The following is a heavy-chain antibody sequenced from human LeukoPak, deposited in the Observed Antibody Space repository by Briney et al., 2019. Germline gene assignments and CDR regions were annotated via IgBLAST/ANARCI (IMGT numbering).Heavy chain of an antibody. J-gene: IGHJ3*02. CDR3: ARYCSSTSCYRVDAFDI. CDR1: GGSISSSYYY. D-gene: IGHD2-2*01. CDR2: IYYSGST. V-gene: IGHV4-39*01. Sequence: SETLSLTCTVSGGSISSSYYYWGWIRQPPGKGLDWIGNIYYSGSTYYNPPLKSRVTISVDASKNQFSLKLSSVTAADTAVYYCARYCSSTSCYRVDAFDIWGQGTMVTVSS.